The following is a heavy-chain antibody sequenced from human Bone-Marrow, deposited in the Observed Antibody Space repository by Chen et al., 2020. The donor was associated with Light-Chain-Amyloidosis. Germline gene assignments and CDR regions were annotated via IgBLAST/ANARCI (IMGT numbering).Heavy chain of an antibody. D-gene: IGHD3-9*01. CDR3: AKDISYDDILPGYPADAFDI. J-gene: IGHJ3*02. CDR1: GFAFSSYA. V-gene: IGHV3-23*04. CDR2: IRGSGGSR. Sequence: EVQLVESGGGLLQRGGSLRLSCAASGFAFSSYAMSWVRQAPGKGLEWVSTIRGSGGSRYSGDSLEGRLTISGDSSENALFLQMNSLRAEDTAVYYCAKDISYDDILPGYPADAFDIWGQGTMVTVSS.